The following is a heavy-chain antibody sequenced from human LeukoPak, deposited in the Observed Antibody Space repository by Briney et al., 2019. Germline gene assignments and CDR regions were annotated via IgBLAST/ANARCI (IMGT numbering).Heavy chain of an antibody. CDR2: ISSSSYI. CDR1: GFTFSNYA. D-gene: IGHD1-26*01. V-gene: IGHV3-69-1*01. Sequence: GGSLRLSCAASGFTFSNYAMNWVRQAPGKGLEWVSSISSSSYIYYADSVKGRFTISRDNAKNSLYLQMNSLRAEDTAVYYCARDPNVVGRDAFDIWGQGTMVTVSS. J-gene: IGHJ3*02. CDR3: ARDPNVVGRDAFDI.